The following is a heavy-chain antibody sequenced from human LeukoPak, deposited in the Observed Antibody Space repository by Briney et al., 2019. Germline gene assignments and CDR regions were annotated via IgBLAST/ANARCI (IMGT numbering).Heavy chain of an antibody. D-gene: IGHD4-17*01. V-gene: IGHV3-23*01. CDR3: XXXPLRLRANWFDP. CDR1: GFTFSSYA. Sequence: GGSLRLSCAASGFTFSSYAMSWVRQAPGKGLEWVSAISGSGGSTYYADSVKGRFTISRDNSKNTLYLQMNSLRAEDTAVDYCXXXPLRLRANWFDPWGQGTLVTVSS. J-gene: IGHJ5*02. CDR2: ISGSGGST.